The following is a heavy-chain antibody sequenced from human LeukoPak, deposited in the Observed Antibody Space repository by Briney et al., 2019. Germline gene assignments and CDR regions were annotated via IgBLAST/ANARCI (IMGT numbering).Heavy chain of an antibody. Sequence: SETLSLTCSVSGGAIISYYWSWIRQPAGKGPEWIGRIYPTGNTDYNPSLKTRVTMSTDLSKKQFSLRLRSVTAADTAVYYCARLKFYDSTGYSPGYYMDVWGKGTAVTVAS. D-gene: IGHD3-22*01. CDR2: IYPTGNT. CDR3: ARLKFYDSTGYSPGYYMDV. V-gene: IGHV4-4*07. J-gene: IGHJ6*03. CDR1: GGAIISYY.